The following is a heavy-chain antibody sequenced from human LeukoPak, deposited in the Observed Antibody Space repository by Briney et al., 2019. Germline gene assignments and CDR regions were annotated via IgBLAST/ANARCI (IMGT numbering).Heavy chain of an antibody. CDR2: IHHDGRT. V-gene: IGHV4-34*01. D-gene: IGHD4-17*01. J-gene: IGHJ3*01. CDR3: AREPAPQDYGDTVNAYDL. CDR1: GGSLSGHY. Sequence: SETLSLTCAVYGGSLSGHYWSWIRQSPGKGLEWIGDIHHDGRTKYSPSLKSRVGILLDTSKNEVSLRLTPVTAADTALYFCAREPAPQDYGDTVNAYDLWGQGTMVIVSS.